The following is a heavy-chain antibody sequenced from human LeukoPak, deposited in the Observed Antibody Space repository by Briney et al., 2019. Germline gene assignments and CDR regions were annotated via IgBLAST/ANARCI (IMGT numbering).Heavy chain of an antibody. CDR2: MNPNSGNT. CDR1: GYTFTSYG. V-gene: IGHV1-8*02. CDR3: ARIAAAGNRRLNY. J-gene: IGHJ4*02. D-gene: IGHD6-13*01. Sequence: GASVKVSCKASGYTFTSYGISWVRQAPGQGLEWMGWMNPNSGNTGYAQKFQGRITMTRNTSISTAYMELSSLTSEDTAVYYCARIAAAGNRRLNYWGQGTLVTVSS.